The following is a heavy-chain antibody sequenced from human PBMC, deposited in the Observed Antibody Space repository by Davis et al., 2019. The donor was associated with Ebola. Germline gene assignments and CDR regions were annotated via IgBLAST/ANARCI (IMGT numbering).Heavy chain of an antibody. CDR2: IRQDGSEK. D-gene: IGHD2-8*01. J-gene: IGHJ6*02. CDR1: GFTFSSYG. Sequence: GESLKISCAASGFTFSSYGMHWVRQAPGSGLEWVAIIRQDGSEKKYVDSVKGRFTISRDNAKNSLFLQMNSLRAEDTALYYCTRGLYGYGMDVWGPGTTVTVSS. CDR3: TRGLYGYGMDV. V-gene: IGHV3-7*01.